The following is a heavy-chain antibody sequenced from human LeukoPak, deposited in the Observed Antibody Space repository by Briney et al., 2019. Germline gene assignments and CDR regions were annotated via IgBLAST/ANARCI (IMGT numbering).Heavy chain of an antibody. V-gene: IGHV3-23*01. CDR2: ISGSGGST. CDR1: GFTFSSYA. J-gene: IGHJ4*02. CDR3: AKDLSRSGILVLSSFDY. D-gene: IGHD2-15*01. Sequence: PGGSLRLSCAASGFTFSSYAMSWVRQAPGKGLEWVSAISGSGGSTYYADSVKGRFTISRDNSKNTLYLQMNSLRAEDTAVYYCAKDLSRSGILVLSSFDYWGQGTLVTVSS.